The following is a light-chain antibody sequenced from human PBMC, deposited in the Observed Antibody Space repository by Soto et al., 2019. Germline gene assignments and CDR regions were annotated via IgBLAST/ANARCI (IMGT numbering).Light chain of an antibody. J-gene: IGKJ1*01. CDR2: GAS. V-gene: IGKV3-15*01. CDR1: QSIDSN. Sequence: EIVMTQSPATLSVSPGERATLSCRASQSIDSNLAWYQQKPGQAPRLLIYGASTRATGIPARFSGSGSGTEFTLTISSLQSEDFAVYYCQQYNNWPRPFGQGTKVDIK. CDR3: QQYNNWPRP.